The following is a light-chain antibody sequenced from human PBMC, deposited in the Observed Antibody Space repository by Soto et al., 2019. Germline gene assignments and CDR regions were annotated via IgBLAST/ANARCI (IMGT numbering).Light chain of an antibody. Sequence: QSVLTQPPSASGTPGQRVTSSCSGSSSNIGSNTVTWYQQLPGTAPKLLIYSNNQRPSGVPDRFSGSKSGTSASLAISGLQSEDEADDYCAAWDDSLNGRGVFGTGTKVTVL. CDR1: SSNIGSNT. V-gene: IGLV1-44*01. J-gene: IGLJ1*01. CDR2: SNN. CDR3: AAWDDSLNGRGV.